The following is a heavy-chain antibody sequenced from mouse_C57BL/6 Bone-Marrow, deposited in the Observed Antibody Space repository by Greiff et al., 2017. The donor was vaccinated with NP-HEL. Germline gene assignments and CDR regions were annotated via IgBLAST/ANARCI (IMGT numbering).Heavy chain of an antibody. V-gene: IGHV2-9*01. CDR3: AKHGYYDYDGYYAMDY. J-gene: IGHJ4*01. Sequence: QVQLKESGPGLVAPSQSLSISCTVSGFSLTSYGVDWVRQPPGKGLEWLGVIWGGGSTNYYSAPMSRLSTSKDNSKSQVFLKMNSLQTDDAAMYYCAKHGYYDYDGYYAMDYWGKGTSVTVST. CDR1: GFSLTSYG. CDR2: IWGGGST. D-gene: IGHD2-4*01.